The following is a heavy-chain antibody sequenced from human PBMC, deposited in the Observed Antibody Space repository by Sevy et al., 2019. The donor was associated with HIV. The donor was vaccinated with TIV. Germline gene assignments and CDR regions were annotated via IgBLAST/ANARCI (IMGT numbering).Heavy chain of an antibody. V-gene: IGHV3-49*03. Sequence: GESLKISCTASGFTFGDYAMSWLRQAPGKGLEWVGFIRSKTYGGTTEYAASVKGRFTISRDDSKNIAYLQMNSLKTEDTAVYYCTRVLGTISPYYYFCMVVWGQGTTVTVS. CDR3: TRVLGTISPYYYFCMVV. CDR1: GFTFGDYA. D-gene: IGHD3-3*01. CDR2: IRSKTYGGTT. J-gene: IGHJ6*02.